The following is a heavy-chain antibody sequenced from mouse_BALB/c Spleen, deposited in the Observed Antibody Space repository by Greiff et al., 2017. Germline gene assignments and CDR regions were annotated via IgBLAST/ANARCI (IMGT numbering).Heavy chain of an antibody. CDR1: GYTFPDYA. Sequence: QVQLQQSGPELVRPGESVKISCKGSGYTFPDYAMHWVKQSHAKSLEWIGVISIYYDNTNYNQKFKGKATMTVDKSSSTAYMELARLTSEDSAIYYCATNYYGTPYWYFDVWGAGTTVTVSS. J-gene: IGHJ1*01. CDR2: ISIYYDNT. CDR3: ATNYYGTPYWYFDV. D-gene: IGHD1-1*01. V-gene: IGHV1-67*01.